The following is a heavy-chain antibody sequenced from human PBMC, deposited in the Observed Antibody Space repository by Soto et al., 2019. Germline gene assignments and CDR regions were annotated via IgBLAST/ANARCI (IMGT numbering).Heavy chain of an antibody. J-gene: IGHJ4*02. CDR3: ERAFAYYSDIDY. V-gene: IGHV3-74*01. D-gene: IGHD3-22*01. Sequence: EVQLVESGGGLVQPGGSLRLSCAASGFTFSSYWMHWVGQAPGKGLVWVSRINSDGSRTTYADSVKGRFTISRDNAKNMLHLQMNSLRAEDTAVYYCERAFAYYSDIDYWGQGTLVTVSS. CDR1: GFTFSSYW. CDR2: INSDGSRT.